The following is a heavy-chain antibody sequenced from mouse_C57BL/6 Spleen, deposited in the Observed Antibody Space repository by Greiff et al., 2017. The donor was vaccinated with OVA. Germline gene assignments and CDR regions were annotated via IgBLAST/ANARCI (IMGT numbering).Heavy chain of an antibody. D-gene: IGHD3-2*02. V-gene: IGHV3-1*01. CDR3: ARERDSSGSFAY. J-gene: IGHJ3*01. CDR1: GFSITSGYD. Sequence: EVQLVESGPGMVKPSQSLSLTCTVTGFSITSGYDWHWIRPFPGNQLEWMGFISYSGSNNYNPFLKSRISITHDTSKNHVFLKLNSETTEDTATYYCARERDSSGSFAYWGQGTLVTVSA. CDR2: ISYSGSN.